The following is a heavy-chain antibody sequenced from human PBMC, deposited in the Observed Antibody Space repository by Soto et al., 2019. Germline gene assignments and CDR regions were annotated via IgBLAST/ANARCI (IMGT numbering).Heavy chain of an antibody. Sequence: ASVKVSCKASGYTFTSYAMHWVRQAPGQRLEWMGWNNAGNGNTKYSQKFQGRVTITRDTSASTACMELSSLRSEDTAVYYCARPNGMVGYSSGWYDNFDYWGQGTLVTVSS. D-gene: IGHD6-19*01. CDR2: NNAGNGNT. J-gene: IGHJ4*02. CDR3: ARPNGMVGYSSGWYDNFDY. CDR1: GYTFTSYA. V-gene: IGHV1-3*01.